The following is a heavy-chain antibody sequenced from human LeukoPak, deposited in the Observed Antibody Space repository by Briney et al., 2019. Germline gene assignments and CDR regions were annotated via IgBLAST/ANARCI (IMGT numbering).Heavy chain of an antibody. CDR2: IYYSGST. CDR1: GGSISSYY. J-gene: IGHJ4*02. Sequence: PSETLSLTCTVSGGSISSYYWSWIRQPPGKGLEWIGYIYYSGSTNYNPSLKSRVTISVGTSKNQFSLKLSSVTAADTAVYYCASAVAGQVFDYWGQGTLVTVSS. V-gene: IGHV4-59*08. CDR3: ASAVAGQVFDY. D-gene: IGHD6-19*01.